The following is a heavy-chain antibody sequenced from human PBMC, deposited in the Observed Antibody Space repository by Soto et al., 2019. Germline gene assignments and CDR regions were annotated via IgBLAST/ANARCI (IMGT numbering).Heavy chain of an antibody. CDR3: ARGFRNGFNV. J-gene: IGHJ6*04. CDR1: GFTFSGYS. Sequence: EVQLVESGGGLVKPGGSLRLSCVASGFTFSGYSINWVRQAPGKGLEWVSYISGPSIYIYYADSVKGRFTISRDNAKSALYMQMNSLRAEDTAVSYCARGFRNGFNVWGKGTTVSVSS. D-gene: IGHD2-8*01. CDR2: ISGPSIYI. V-gene: IGHV3-21*01.